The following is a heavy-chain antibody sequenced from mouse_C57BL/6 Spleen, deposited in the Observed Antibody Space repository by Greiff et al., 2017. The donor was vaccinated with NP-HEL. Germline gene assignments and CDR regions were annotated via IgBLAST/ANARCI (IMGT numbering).Heavy chain of an antibody. V-gene: IGHV14-2*01. Sequence: VQLKQSGAELVKPGASVKLSCKASGFNIKDYYMHWVKQRTEQGLEWIGRIDPGDGETKYDANFQGKATLTADTSSNTAYLQLSSLTAEDAAVYYGSTLGVITTWGFAYWGQGTLVTVSA. CDR3: STLGVITTWGFAY. D-gene: IGHD1-1*01. CDR1: GFNIKDYY. CDR2: IDPGDGET. J-gene: IGHJ3*01.